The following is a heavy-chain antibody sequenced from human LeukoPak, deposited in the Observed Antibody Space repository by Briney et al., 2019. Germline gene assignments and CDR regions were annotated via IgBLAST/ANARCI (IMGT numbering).Heavy chain of an antibody. J-gene: IGHJ4*02. V-gene: IGHV3-23*01. CDR3: AKRGRDGYNYKFDY. Sequence: GGSLRLSCAASGFTFSSYAMSWVRQAPGKGLEWVSAISGSGGSTYYADSVKGRFTIYRDNSKNTLYLQMNSLRAEDTAVYYCAKRGRDGYNYKFDYWGQGTLVTVSS. D-gene: IGHD5-24*01. CDR1: GFTFSSYA. CDR2: ISGSGGST.